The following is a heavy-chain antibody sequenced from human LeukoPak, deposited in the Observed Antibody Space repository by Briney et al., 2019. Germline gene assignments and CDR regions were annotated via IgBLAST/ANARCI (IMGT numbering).Heavy chain of an antibody. CDR1: GFRLSSYD. CDR2: VGPAGDS. V-gene: IGHV3-13*01. D-gene: IGHD2-15*01. Sequence: PGGSLRLSCAASGFRLSSYDMQGVGLPAGKGLEWVSAVGPAGDSYYLGSVKGRFTISRDDAKNSFYLQMNSLRGGDTAVYYCARARGGTLSYTDVWGKGTTVIVYS. CDR3: ARARGGTLSYTDV. J-gene: IGHJ6*03.